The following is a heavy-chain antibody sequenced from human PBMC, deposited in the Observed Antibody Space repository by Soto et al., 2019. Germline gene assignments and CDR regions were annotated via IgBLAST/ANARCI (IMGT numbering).Heavy chain of an antibody. CDR1: GYSFTSYW. CDR2: IYPGDSDT. D-gene: IGHD4-17*01. Sequence: PGESLKISCKGSGYSFTSYWIGWVRQMPGKGLEWMGIIYPGDSDTSYSPSFQGQVTISADKSISTAYLQWSSLKASDTAMYYCARLPSLAGTTPELLWFDPWGQGTLVTVSS. J-gene: IGHJ5*02. CDR3: ARLPSLAGTTPELLWFDP. V-gene: IGHV5-51*01.